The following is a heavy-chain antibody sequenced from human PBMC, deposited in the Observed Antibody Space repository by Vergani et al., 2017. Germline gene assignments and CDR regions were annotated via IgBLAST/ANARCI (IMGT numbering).Heavy chain of an antibody. V-gene: IGHV4-39*01. Sequence: QLQLQESGPGLVKPSETLSLTCTVSGGSISSSSYYWGWIRQPPGQGLEWIGRIYYSGSTYYNPSLKSRVTISVDTSKNQFSLKLSSVTAADTAVYYCATYSSSWYSAFDIWGQGTMVTVSS. J-gene: IGHJ3*02. D-gene: IGHD6-13*01. CDR1: GGSISSSSYY. CDR3: ATYSSSWYSAFDI. CDR2: IYYSGST.